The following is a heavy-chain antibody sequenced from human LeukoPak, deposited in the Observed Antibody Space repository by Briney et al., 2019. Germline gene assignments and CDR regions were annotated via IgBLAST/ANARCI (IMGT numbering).Heavy chain of an antibody. D-gene: IGHD3-3*01. CDR2: MKQDGSEK. Sequence: GGSLRLSCAASGFTFSAFWMSWVRQAPGKGLEWVATMKQDGSEKYYVDSVKGRFTISRDNAKNSLYLQMNSLRAEDTAVYYCTRVTATYYDFWSVPWGQGTLVTVSS. CDR3: TRVTATYYDFWSVP. CDR1: GFTFSAFW. V-gene: IGHV3-7*01. J-gene: IGHJ5*02.